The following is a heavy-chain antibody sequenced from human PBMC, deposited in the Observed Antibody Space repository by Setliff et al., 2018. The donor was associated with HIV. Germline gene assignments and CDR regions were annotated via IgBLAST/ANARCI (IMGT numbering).Heavy chain of an antibody. CDR1: GDSISSGSYY. CDR3: ARAHHDFWSGYYYGLGMDV. V-gene: IGHV4-31*03. J-gene: IGHJ6*02. D-gene: IGHD3-3*01. CDR2: IHYSGST. Sequence: PSETLSLTCTVSGDSISSGSYYWSWIRQHPGKGLEWIGYIHYSGSTHYNPSLDSRLTISVDTSQNRFSLKRSSVTAADTAVYFCARAHHDFWSGYYYGLGMDVWGQGTTVTVSS.